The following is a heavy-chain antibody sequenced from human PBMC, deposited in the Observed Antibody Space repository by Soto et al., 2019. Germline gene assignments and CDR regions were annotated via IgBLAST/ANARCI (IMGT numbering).Heavy chain of an antibody. D-gene: IGHD5-12*01. CDR2: MNPNTGYT. CDR3: AKKHSGSSLAY. V-gene: IGHV1-8*01. CDR1: GYSFISSE. Sequence: QVQLVQSGAEVRKPGASVKVSCKASGYSFISSEINWVRQATGQGLEWVGQMNPNTGYTESEGKFEGRVTMTRDISSNTAYLELSGLASEDTAVYYCAKKHSGSSLAYWGQGSLVSVSS. J-gene: IGHJ4*02.